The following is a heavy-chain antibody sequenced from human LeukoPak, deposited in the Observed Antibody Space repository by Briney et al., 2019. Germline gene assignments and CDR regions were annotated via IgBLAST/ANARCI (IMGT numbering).Heavy chain of an antibody. D-gene: IGHD3-10*01. CDR1: GFTVSSNY. V-gene: IGHV3-53*01. J-gene: IGHJ4*02. Sequence: PGGSLRLSCAASGFTVSSNYMNWVRQAPGKGLEWVSIIYSGGSTYYADSVKGRFTISRDNSKNTLYLQMNSLRAEDTAVYYCARDRMVRGGPTDYWGQGTLVTVSS. CDR2: IYSGGST. CDR3: ARDRMVRGGPTDY.